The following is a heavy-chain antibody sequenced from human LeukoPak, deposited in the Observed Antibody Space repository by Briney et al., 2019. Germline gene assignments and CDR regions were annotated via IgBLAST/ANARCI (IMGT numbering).Heavy chain of an antibody. CDR3: ARLGSRRYYGSGRKIDY. CDR2: INHSGST. CDR1: GGSFSGYY. J-gene: IGHJ4*02. V-gene: IGHV4-34*01. Sequence: PSETLSLTCAVYGGSFSGYYWSWIRQPPGKGLEWIGEINHSGSTNYNPSLKSRVTISVDTSKNQFSLKLSSVTAADTAEYYCARLGSRRYYGSGRKIDYWGQGTLVTVSS. D-gene: IGHD3-10*01.